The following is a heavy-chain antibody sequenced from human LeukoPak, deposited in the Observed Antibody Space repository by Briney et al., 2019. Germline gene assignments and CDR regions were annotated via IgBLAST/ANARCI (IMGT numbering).Heavy chain of an antibody. D-gene: IGHD5-24*01. CDR3: ARVDGYNFPFDY. J-gene: IGHJ4*02. Sequence: PSETLSLTCAVYGGSFSGYYWSWIRQPPGKGLEWIGYIYYSGSTYYNPSLKSRVTISVDTSKNQFSLKLSSVTAADTAVYYCARVDGYNFPFDYWGQGTLVTVSS. V-gene: IGHV4-30-4*01. CDR1: GGSFSGYY. CDR2: IYYSGST.